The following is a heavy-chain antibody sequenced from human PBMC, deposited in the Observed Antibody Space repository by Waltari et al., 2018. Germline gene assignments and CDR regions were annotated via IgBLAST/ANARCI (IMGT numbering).Heavy chain of an antibody. V-gene: IGHV3-30*18. Sequence: QVQLVESGGGVVQPGRSLRLSCAASGFTFSSYGLHCVRQAPGKGLEWVAVIWYDGSNKYYADSVKGRFTISRDNSKNTLYLQMNSLRAEDTAMYYCAKDMGVLSAFDIWGQGTMVTVSS. J-gene: IGHJ3*02. CDR3: AKDMGVLSAFDI. D-gene: IGHD3-16*02. CDR1: GFTFSSYG. CDR2: IWYDGSNK.